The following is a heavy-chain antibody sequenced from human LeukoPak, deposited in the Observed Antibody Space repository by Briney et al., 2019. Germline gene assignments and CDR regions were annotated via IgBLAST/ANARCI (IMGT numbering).Heavy chain of an antibody. J-gene: IGHJ4*02. Sequence: GGSLRLSCAASGFTFSHYWMSWVRPAPGKGLEWVATIKPDGSYNDYVDSVKGRFTISRDNAKNSLYLQMSSLRAEDTAVYYCANEMNWSFGYWGQGTLVTVSS. CDR3: ANEMNWSFGY. D-gene: IGHD1-1*01. CDR2: IKPDGSYN. V-gene: IGHV3-7*02. CDR1: GFTFSHYW.